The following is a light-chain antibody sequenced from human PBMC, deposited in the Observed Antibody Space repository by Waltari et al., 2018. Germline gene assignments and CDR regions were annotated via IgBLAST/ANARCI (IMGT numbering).Light chain of an antibody. CDR2: AAS. CDR1: QSISSY. J-gene: IGKJ2*01. V-gene: IGKV1-39*01. Sequence: DIQMTQSPSSLSPSVGDRVTITCRASQSISSYLNWYQQKPGNAPKLLIYAASSLQSGVPSRFSGIVSGTDFTLTISSLQPEDFATYYCQQSYSTPPYTFGQGTKLEIK. CDR3: QQSYSTPPYT.